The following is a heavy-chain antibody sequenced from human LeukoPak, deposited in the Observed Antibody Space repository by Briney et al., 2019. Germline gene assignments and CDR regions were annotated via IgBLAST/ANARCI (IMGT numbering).Heavy chain of an antibody. J-gene: IGHJ3*02. CDR1: SGSISSSY. Sequence: PSETLSRTCTVASGSISSSYWSWFRQPAGRGLEWIGRIYTSGRTNYTPTLKSRGTMSVDTSKNQFSLKLSSVTAADTAVYYCARDHLLRYFDWFLRGDAFDIWGQGTMVTVSS. V-gene: IGHV4-4*07. CDR3: ARDHLLRYFDWFLRGDAFDI. CDR2: IYTSGRT. D-gene: IGHD3-9*01.